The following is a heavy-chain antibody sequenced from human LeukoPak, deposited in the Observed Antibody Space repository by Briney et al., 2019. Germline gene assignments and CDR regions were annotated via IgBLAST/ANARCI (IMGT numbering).Heavy chain of an antibody. CDR2: IYYSGST. D-gene: IGHD5-18*01. V-gene: IGHV4-59*08. CDR3: ASRVDTLSPFDY. CDR1: GGSISSYY. J-gene: IGHJ4*02. Sequence: PSETLSLTCTVSGGSISSYYWSWIRQPPGKGLEWIGYIYYSGSTNYNPSLKSGVTISVDTSKNQFSLKLSSVTAADTAVYYCASRVDTLSPFDYWGQGTLVTVSS.